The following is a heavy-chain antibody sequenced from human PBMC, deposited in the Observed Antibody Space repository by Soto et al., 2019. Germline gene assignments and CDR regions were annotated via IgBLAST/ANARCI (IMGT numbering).Heavy chain of an antibody. J-gene: IGHJ5*02. D-gene: IGHD3-10*01. Sequence: QVQLQESGPGLVKPSQTLSLTCTVSGGSISSGDYYWSWIRQPPGKGLEWIGYIYYSGSTYYNPSLKSRVTISVDTTKNQFSLKLSSVTAADTAVYYCTRGLTVRGYLGLGFDRWGQGTLVTFSS. CDR2: IYYSGST. V-gene: IGHV4-30-4*01. CDR3: TRGLTVRGYLGLGFDR. CDR1: GGSISSGDYY.